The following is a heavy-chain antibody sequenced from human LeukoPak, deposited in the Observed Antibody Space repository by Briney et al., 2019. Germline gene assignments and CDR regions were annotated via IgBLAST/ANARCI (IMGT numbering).Heavy chain of an antibody. V-gene: IGHV3-7*01. Sequence: PGGSLRLSCAASGFTFSSYWMHWVRQAPGKGLEWVANIRQDGSEKYYVDSVKGRFTISRDNAKNSLYLQMNSLRAEDTAVYYCARDLKRYFDFGWFDPWGQGTLVTVSS. CDR3: ARDLKRYFDFGWFDP. J-gene: IGHJ5*02. CDR2: IRQDGSEK. D-gene: IGHD3-9*01. CDR1: GFTFSSYW.